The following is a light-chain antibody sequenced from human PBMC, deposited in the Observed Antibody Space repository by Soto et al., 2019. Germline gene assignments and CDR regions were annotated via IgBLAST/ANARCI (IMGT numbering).Light chain of an antibody. CDR3: PQYSRAPLT. CDR1: QSVTDNY. V-gene: IGKV3-20*01. J-gene: IGKJ1*01. CDR2: GTS. Sequence: EIVLTQSPATLSLSPGERATLSCRASQSVTDNYLAWYQQKPGQAPRLVISGTSSRTSGIPDRFSASGSGTDFTVTISRLEPEDFAVYYCPQYSRAPLTFGQGTKVEIK.